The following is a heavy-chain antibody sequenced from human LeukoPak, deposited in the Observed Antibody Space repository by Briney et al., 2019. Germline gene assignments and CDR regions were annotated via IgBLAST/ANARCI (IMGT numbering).Heavy chain of an antibody. V-gene: IGHV2-5*01. J-gene: IGHJ4*02. CDR1: GFSLSTTGVG. D-gene: IGHD4-17*01. Sequence: SGPTLVNPTQTLTLTCTFSGFSLSTTGVGVGWIRQPPGKALEWLALIYWNDDKRYSPSLRSRLTITKDTSKNQVVLTMTNMDPVDTATYYCTHDTVTTAFGYWGQGTLVTVSS. CDR3: THDTVTTAFGY. CDR2: IYWNDDK.